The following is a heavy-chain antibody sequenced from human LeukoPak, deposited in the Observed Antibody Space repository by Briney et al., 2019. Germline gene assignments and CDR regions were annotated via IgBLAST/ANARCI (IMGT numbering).Heavy chain of an antibody. Sequence: SGTLSLTCTVSGGSISSYYWSWIRQPPGKGLEWIGYIYYSGSTNYNPSLKSRGTISVDTSKNQFSLKLSSVTAADTAVYYCARETAYGSGSSFDYWGQGTLVTVSS. V-gene: IGHV4-59*01. CDR3: ARETAYGSGSSFDY. J-gene: IGHJ4*02. D-gene: IGHD3-10*01. CDR2: IYYSGST. CDR1: GGSISSYY.